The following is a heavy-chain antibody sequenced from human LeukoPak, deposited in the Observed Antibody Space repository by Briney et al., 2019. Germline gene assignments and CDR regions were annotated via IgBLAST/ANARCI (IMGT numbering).Heavy chain of an antibody. CDR2: ISWKSGSI. V-gene: IGHV3-9*01. J-gene: IGHJ6*02. CDR3: AKGHFSGPAGSYYYYYDMDV. D-gene: IGHD3-3*02. CDR1: GFIFDDYA. Sequence: GGSLRLSCAASGFIFDDYAMYWVRQAPGKGLEWVPGISWKSGSIGYADSVKGRFTISRDNAKNSVYLQMNSLRVEDTALYYCAKGHFSGPAGSYYYYYDMDVWGQGTTVTVSS.